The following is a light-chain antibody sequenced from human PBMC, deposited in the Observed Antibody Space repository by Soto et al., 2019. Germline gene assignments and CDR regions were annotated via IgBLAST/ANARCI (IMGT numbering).Light chain of an antibody. J-gene: IGLJ2*01. CDR2: EGN. Sequence: QSALTQPASVSGSPGQSITISCTGTSRDVGSYNLVSWFQQHPGKAPKLMIYEGNKRPSGVSNRFSGSKSGNTASLTISGLQAEDEADYYCWSYAGSNTVVFGGGTKLTVL. CDR3: WSYAGSNTVV. V-gene: IGLV2-23*01. CDR1: SRDVGSYNL.